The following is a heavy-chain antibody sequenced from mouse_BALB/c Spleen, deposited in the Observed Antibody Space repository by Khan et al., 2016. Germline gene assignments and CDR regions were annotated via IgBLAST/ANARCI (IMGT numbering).Heavy chain of an antibody. V-gene: IGHV9-2-1*01. CDR2: INTETGEP. Sequence: QIQLVQSGPELKKPGETVKISCKASGYTFTDYSMHWVKQAPGKGLKWMGWINTETGEPTYADDFKGRFAFSLETSASTAYLQINNLKNEDTATYYCARGRPYAMDYGGQGTSVTVSS. CDR1: GYTFTDYS. CDR3: ARGRPYAMDY. D-gene: IGHD1-2*01. J-gene: IGHJ4*01.